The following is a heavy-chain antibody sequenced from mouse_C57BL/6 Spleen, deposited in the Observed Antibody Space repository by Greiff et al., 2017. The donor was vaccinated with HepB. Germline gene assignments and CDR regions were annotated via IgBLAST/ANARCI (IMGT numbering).Heavy chain of an antibody. Sequence: VQLKQSGPELVKPGDSVKISCKASGYSFTGYFMNWVMQSHGKSLEWIGRINPYNGDTFYNQKFKGKATLTVDKSSSTAHMELRSLTSEDSAVYYCAKDYGSSPYAMDYWGQGTSVTVSS. D-gene: IGHD1-1*01. CDR2: INPYNGDT. CDR3: AKDYGSSPYAMDY. V-gene: IGHV1-20*01. CDR1: GYSFTGYF. J-gene: IGHJ4*01.